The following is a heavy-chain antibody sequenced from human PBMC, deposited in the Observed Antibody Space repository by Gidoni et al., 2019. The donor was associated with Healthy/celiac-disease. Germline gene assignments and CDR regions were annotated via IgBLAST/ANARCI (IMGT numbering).Heavy chain of an antibody. J-gene: IGHJ6*02. CDR1: GYTFPSYY. D-gene: IGHD1-1*01. CDR3: ARVPRLAQLEPYYYGMDV. CDR2: INPSGGST. V-gene: IGHV1-46*01. Sequence: QVQLVQSGAEVKKPGASVKVSCKASGYTFPSYYMHWVRQAPGQGLEWMGIINPSGGSTSYAQKFQGRVTMTRDTSTSTVYMELSSLRSEDTAVYYCARVPRLAQLEPYYYGMDVWGQGTTVTVSS.